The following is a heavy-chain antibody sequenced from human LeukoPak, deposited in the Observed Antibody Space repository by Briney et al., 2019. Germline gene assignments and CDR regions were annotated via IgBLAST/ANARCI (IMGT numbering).Heavy chain of an antibody. CDR2: MNPNSGNT. V-gene: IGHV1-8*01. CDR1: GYTFTSYD. J-gene: IGHJ4*02. CDR3: ATSHSWELLYDY. Sequence: ASVKVSCKASGYTFTSYDINWGRQATGHGLEWMGWMNPNSGNTGYAQKFQGRVTMIRNTSISTAYMELSSLRSEDTAVYYCATSHSWELLYDYWGQGTLVTVSS. D-gene: IGHD1-26*01.